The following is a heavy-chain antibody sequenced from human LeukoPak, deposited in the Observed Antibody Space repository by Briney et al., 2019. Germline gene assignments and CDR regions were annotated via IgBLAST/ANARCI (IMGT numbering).Heavy chain of an antibody. Sequence: GASVKVSRKASGYTFTGYYMQWVRQAPGQGLEWMGWINPNSGGTNYAQKFQGRITMTRDTSISTAYMELNRLTSDDKAVYYCASVRSSASYHDAFDYWGQGTQVTVSS. CDR3: ASVRSSASYHDAFDY. CDR2: INPNSGGT. D-gene: IGHD3-22*01. V-gene: IGHV1-2*02. CDR1: GYTFTGYY. J-gene: IGHJ4*02.